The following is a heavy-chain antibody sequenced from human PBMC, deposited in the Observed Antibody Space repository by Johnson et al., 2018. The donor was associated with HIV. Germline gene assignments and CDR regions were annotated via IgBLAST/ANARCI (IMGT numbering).Heavy chain of an antibody. J-gene: IGHJ3*01. CDR2: ISYDGSNK. CDR3: ARAWASGSYFWG. V-gene: IGHV3-30*01. CDR1: GFTFSSYA. D-gene: IGHD1-26*01. Sequence: QMLLVESGGGVVQPGRSLRLSCAASGFTFSSYAMHWVRQAPGKGLEWVAVISYDGSNKYYADSVKGRFTISRDNSKNTLYLQMNSMRAEDTAVYYCARAWASGSYFWGRGLGTKVTVSS.